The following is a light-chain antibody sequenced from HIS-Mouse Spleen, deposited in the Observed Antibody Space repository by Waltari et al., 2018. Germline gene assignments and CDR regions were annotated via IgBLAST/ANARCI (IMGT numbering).Light chain of an antibody. CDR2: DAS. CDR3: QQYDNLPYT. V-gene: IGKV1-33*01. Sequence: DIQMTQSPSSLSASVGDRVTITCQASQDIRNYLNWYQQKPGKAPKLLIYDASNLETGVPSRFSGSGSGTDFTFTISCLQPEDIATYYCQQYDNLPYTFGQGTKLEIK. CDR1: QDIRNY. J-gene: IGKJ2*01.